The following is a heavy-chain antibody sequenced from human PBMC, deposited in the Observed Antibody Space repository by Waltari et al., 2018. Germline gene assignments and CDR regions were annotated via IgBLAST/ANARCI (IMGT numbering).Heavy chain of an antibody. CDR2: IYPAGST. J-gene: IGHJ4*02. CDR1: GFSVSTTP. D-gene: IGHD5-18*01. Sequence: DVQLVESGGNLVHPGGSLRLSCAASGFSVSTTPMSWVRQAPGKGLDWVSIIYPAGSTYNADSVMGRFTISRDVSQNTVHLQMNNLRPEDTAVYYCARARDEDTAMVFFDHWGQGTLVSVSS. CDR3: ARARDEDTAMVFFDH. V-gene: IGHV3-66*02.